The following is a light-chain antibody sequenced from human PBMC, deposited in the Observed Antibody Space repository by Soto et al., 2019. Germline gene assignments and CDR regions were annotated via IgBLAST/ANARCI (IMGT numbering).Light chain of an antibody. CDR2: KAS. CDR3: QQYDNYSGT. J-gene: IGKJ2*02. CDR1: QSISSW. V-gene: IGKV1-5*03. Sequence: DIQMTQSPSTLSAFVGDRVTITCRASQSISSWLAWYQQKPGKAPKLLIYKASTLESGHPSRFSGSGSGTVFTLTISSLHPDYFATYYCQQYDNYSGTFGQGTKLEI.